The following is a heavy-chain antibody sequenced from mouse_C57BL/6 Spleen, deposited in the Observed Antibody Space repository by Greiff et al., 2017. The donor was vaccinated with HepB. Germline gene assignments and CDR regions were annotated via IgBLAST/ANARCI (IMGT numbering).Heavy chain of an antibody. D-gene: IGHD1-1*01. CDR2: IDPSDSYT. Sequence: QVQLQQPGAELVKPGASVKLSCKASGYTFTSYWMQWVKQRPGQGLEWIGEIDPSDSYTNYNQKFKGKATLTVDTSSSTADMQLSSLTSEDSAVYYCARRGYYGSSYAMDYWGQGTSVTVSS. CDR3: ARRGYYGSSYAMDY. V-gene: IGHV1-50*01. J-gene: IGHJ4*01. CDR1: GYTFTSYW.